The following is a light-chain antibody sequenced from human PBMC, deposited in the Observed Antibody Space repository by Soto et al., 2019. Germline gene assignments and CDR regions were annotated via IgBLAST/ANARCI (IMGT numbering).Light chain of an antibody. CDR1: QSMSGW. CDR3: QHYSGYST. V-gene: IGKV1-5*01. CDR2: DAS. Sequence: DIQMTQSPSTLSASVGDRVTITCLASQSMSGWLAWYQQKPGKAPKLLIYDASNLESGVPSRFGGSGSGTEFTLTISSLQPDDFATYHCQHYSGYSTFGQGTKLEIK. J-gene: IGKJ2*01.